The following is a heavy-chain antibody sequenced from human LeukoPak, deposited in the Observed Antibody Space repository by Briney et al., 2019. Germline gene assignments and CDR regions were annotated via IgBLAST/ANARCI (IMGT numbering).Heavy chain of an antibody. Sequence: SETLSLTCAVYGGSFSGYYWSWIRQPPGKGLEWIGEINHSGSTNYNPSLKSRVTISVDTSKNQFSLTLSSVTAADTAVYYCARAMIFGVYYFDYWGQGTLVTVSS. D-gene: IGHD3-3*01. V-gene: IGHV4-34*01. J-gene: IGHJ4*02. CDR2: INHSGST. CDR1: GGSFSGYY. CDR3: ARAMIFGVYYFDY.